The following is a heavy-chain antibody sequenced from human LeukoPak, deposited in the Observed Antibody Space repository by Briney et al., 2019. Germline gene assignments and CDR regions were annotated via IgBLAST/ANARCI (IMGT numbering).Heavy chain of an antibody. J-gene: IGHJ5*02. CDR1: GGSISDSIVSHY. Sequence: SETLSLTCSVSGGSISDSIVSHYWSWIRQPLGKGLEWIGYIYFNGRTNYSPSLKSRVTLSVDTSKNQFSMKLISVTAADTAVYYCARTARSRDWFDPWGQGSLVTVSS. V-gene: IGHV4-61*01. CDR3: ARTARSRDWFDP. CDR2: IYFNGRT. D-gene: IGHD2-21*02.